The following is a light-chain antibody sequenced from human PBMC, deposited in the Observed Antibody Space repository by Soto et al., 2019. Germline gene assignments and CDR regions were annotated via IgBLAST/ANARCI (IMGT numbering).Light chain of an antibody. V-gene: IGKV1-39*01. J-gene: IGKJ4*01. CDR2: SPS. CDR1: HSISTY. CDR3: QQSFNTLT. Sequence: DIQMTQSPSSLSASVGDRVTITCRASHSISTYLSWYQHRPGKAPKLLIYSPSTLQSGVPPRFSGSGSGTDFTLTISSLQPEDFATYYCQQSFNTLTFGGGTKVEI.